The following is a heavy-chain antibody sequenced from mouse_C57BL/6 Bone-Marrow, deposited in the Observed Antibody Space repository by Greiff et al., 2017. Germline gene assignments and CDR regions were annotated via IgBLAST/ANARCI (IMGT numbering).Heavy chain of an antibody. V-gene: IGHV5-6-5*01. D-gene: IGHD2-1*01. J-gene: IGHJ3*01. CDR1: GFTFSSSA. CDR2: ISSGGST. Sequence: DVMLVESGGGLVKPGGSLKLSCAASGFTFSSSAMSWVRQTPEKRLEWVASISSGGSTYYPDSVKGRFTISRDNARNILYLQMSSLRSEDTAMYYCASYYGNLAWFAYWGQGTLVTVSA. CDR3: ASYYGNLAWFAY.